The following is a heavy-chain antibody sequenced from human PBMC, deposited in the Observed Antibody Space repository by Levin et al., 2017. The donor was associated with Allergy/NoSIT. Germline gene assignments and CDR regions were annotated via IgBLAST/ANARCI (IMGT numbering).Heavy chain of an antibody. CDR1: GFDFNNAW. CDR2: IKSLTDGGTT. CDR3: MTTSVAAAGVRKNFDW. J-gene: IGHJ4*02. D-gene: IGHD2-15*01. V-gene: IGHV3-15*05. Sequence: PGESLKISCAASGFDFNNAWLSWVRQAPGEGLEWVGRIKSLTDGGTTDYAAPVKGRFSISRDDSKNMLYLQMSSLKTEDTALYYCMTTSVAAAGVRKNFDWWGQGTLVTVSS.